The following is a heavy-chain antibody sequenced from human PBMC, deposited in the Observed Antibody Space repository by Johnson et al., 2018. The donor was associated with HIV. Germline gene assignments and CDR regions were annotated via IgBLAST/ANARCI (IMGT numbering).Heavy chain of an antibody. Sequence: EVQLVESGGGLIQPGGSLRLSCAASGFTVSSNYMSWVRQAPGKGLDWISAIGTAGDTLYSGSVKGRFTISRDNAKNSLYLQMNSLRAEDTAVYYCARGGVGDVFDIWGQGTMVTVSS. D-gene: IGHD1-26*01. V-gene: IGHV3-53*01. CDR2: IGTAGDT. CDR1: GFTVSSNY. J-gene: IGHJ3*02. CDR3: ARGGVGDVFDI.